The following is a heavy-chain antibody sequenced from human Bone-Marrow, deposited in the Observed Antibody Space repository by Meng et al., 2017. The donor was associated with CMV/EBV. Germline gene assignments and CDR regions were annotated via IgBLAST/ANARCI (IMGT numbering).Heavy chain of an antibody. V-gene: IGHV3-23*01. CDR2: ISVSCDAT. D-gene: IGHD2-15*01. CDR1: TFMTYT. Sequence: TFMTYTMMWFRQSAGKGVEWVSSISVSCDATHYAESVKRRFTISSDFSTDTLYLHMSSLRVDDSATYFCSRETSEYCSGGDCSPGDYWGQGTLVTVSS. J-gene: IGHJ4*02. CDR3: SRETSEYCSGGDCSPGDY.